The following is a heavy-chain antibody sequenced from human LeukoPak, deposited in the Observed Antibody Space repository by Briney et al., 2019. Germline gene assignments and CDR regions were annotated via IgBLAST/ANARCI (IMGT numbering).Heavy chain of an antibody. J-gene: IGHJ4*02. D-gene: IGHD3-10*01. CDR1: GFTVSSNY. CDR3: ARGQGGSYYDHRRY. CDR2: ISSSSSYI. V-gene: IGHV3-21*01. Sequence: GGSLRLSCAASGFTVSSNYMNWVRQAPGKGLEWVSSISSSSSYIYYADSVKGRFTISRDNAKNSLYLQMNSLRAEDTAVYYCARGQGGSYYDHRRYWGQGTLVTVSS.